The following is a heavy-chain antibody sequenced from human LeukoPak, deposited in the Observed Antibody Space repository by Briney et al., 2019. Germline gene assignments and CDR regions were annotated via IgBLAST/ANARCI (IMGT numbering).Heavy chain of an antibody. D-gene: IGHD2-2*01. Sequence: QSGGSLRLSCAASGFTFSNYAMSWVRQAPGKGLEWVSAISGSGGSTYYADSVKGRFTISRDNSKNTLYLQMNSLRAEDTAVYYCAKVYCSSTSCFYDYWGQGTLVTVSS. J-gene: IGHJ4*02. CDR3: AKVYCSSTSCFYDY. CDR2: ISGSGGST. V-gene: IGHV3-23*01. CDR1: GFTFSNYA.